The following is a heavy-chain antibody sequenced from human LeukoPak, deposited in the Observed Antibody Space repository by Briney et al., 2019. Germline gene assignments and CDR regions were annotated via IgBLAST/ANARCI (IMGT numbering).Heavy chain of an antibody. Sequence: QTGGSLRLSCAASGFTFSSYAMSWVRQAPGKGLEWVSAISGSGGSTYYADSVKGRFTISRDNSKNTLYLQMNSLRAEDTAVYYCAKASDSSGYLPPDYWGQGTLVTVSS. D-gene: IGHD3-22*01. CDR3: AKASDSSGYLPPDY. J-gene: IGHJ4*02. CDR1: GFTFSSYA. CDR2: ISGSGGST. V-gene: IGHV3-23*01.